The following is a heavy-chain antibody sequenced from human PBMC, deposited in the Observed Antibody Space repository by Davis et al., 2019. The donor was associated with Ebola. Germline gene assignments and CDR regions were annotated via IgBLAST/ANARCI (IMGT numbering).Heavy chain of an antibody. J-gene: IGHJ6*04. V-gene: IGHV3-23*01. CDR2: LSGSGGST. Sequence: PGGSLRLSCAASGFTFSSYDMSWVRQAPGKGLEWVSTLSGSGGSTYYADSVKGRFTISRDNSMNTLYLQMDSLRAEDTAVYYCARQPDIVVVVAADFGMDVWGKGTTVTVSS. D-gene: IGHD2-15*01. CDR1: GFTFSSYD. CDR3: ARQPDIVVVVAADFGMDV.